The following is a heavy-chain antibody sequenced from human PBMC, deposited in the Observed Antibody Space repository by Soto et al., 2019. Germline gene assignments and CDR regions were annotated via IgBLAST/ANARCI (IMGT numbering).Heavy chain of an antibody. Sequence: QITLKESGPTLVKPTQTLTLTCTFSGFSLSTSGVGVGWIRQPPGKALEWLAFLYWDDDKRYSPSLKRRPTITTDPSNTPVLLTMPPMDPVDTATYSCARTSVTCGSRALVDSWGQGTLVTVAS. V-gene: IGHV2-5*02. J-gene: IGHJ4*02. CDR3: ARTSVTCGSRALVDS. CDR2: LYWDDDK. CDR1: GFSLSTSGVG. D-gene: IGHD6-25*01.